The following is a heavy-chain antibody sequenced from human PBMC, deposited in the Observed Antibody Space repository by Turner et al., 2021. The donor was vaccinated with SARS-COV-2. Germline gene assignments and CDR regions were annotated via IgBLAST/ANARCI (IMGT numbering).Heavy chain of an antibody. J-gene: IGHJ6*02. D-gene: IGHD1-1*01. CDR3: ARDLQLYGMDV. Sequence: EVQLVETGGGLIKPGGSLRLSCAASGFTVSSNYMTWVRQAPGKGLEWVSVIYSGGSTYYADSVKGRFTISRDNAKNTLYLQMNSLRAEDTAVYYCARDLQLYGMDVWGQGTTVTVSS. CDR2: IYSGGST. V-gene: IGHV3-53*02. CDR1: GFTVSSNY.